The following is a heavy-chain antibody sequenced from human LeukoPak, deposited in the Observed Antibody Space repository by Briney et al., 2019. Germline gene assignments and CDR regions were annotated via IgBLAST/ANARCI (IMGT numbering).Heavy chain of an antibody. J-gene: IGHJ6*02. CDR3: ARGLHSGWYLPPHYGMDV. CDR1: AGSISSYY. D-gene: IGHD6-19*01. CDR2: IYYSGST. Sequence: PSEDLSLTCTVSAGSISSYYWSWIRQPPGKGLEWIAYIYYSGSTNYNPSLKSRVTISVDTSKNQFSLKLSSVTAADTAVYYCARGLHSGWYLPPHYGMDVWGQGTTVTVSS. V-gene: IGHV4-59*01.